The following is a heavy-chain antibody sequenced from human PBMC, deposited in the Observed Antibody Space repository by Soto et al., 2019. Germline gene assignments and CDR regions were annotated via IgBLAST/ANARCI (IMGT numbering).Heavy chain of an antibody. CDR2: IKNKIDGGTT. D-gene: IGHD3-16*01. J-gene: IGHJ3*01. V-gene: IGHV3-15*01. CDR3: TTFIRAFDV. Sequence: GGSLRLSCAASGFNFINAWMTWVRQAPGKGLEWVGRIKNKIDGGTTEYAAPVKGRFSISRDDSINTLYLQMNSLKTEDTAFYYCTTFIRAFDVWGQGTMVTVSS. CDR1: GFNFINAW.